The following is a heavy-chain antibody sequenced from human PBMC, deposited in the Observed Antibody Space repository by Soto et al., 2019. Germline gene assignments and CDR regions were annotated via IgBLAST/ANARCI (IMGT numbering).Heavy chain of an antibody. CDR3: ARAGCSGGSCYPRRAYYYYGMDV. CDR1: GGSISSYY. D-gene: IGHD2-15*01. J-gene: IGHJ6*02. CDR2: IYYSGST. Sequence: QVQLQESGPGLVKPSETLSLTCTVSGGSISSYYWSWIRQPPGKGLEWIGYIYYSGSTNYNPSLKSRVTISVDTSKNQFSLKLSSVTAADTAVYYCARAGCSGGSCYPRRAYYYYGMDVWGQGTTVTVSS. V-gene: IGHV4-59*01.